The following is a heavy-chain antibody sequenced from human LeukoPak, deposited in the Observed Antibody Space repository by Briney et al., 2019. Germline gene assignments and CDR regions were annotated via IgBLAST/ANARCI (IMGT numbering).Heavy chain of an antibody. CDR1: GFXFTVYP. J-gene: IGHJ4*02. Sequence: PGGSLRLSCATSGFXFTVYPINWVRQAPGKGLEWISNIRTTAEGAKYAYYADSVKGRVTISRDDGKNTLYLHMNSLRDDDTAVYYCATDQRYAFDYWGQGILVTVSS. D-gene: IGHD3-9*01. V-gene: IGHV3-48*02. CDR2: IRTTAEGAKYA. CDR3: ATDQRYAFDY.